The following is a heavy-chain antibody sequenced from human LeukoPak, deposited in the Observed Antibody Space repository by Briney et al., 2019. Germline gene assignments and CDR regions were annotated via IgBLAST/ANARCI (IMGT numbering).Heavy chain of an antibody. CDR1: GGSFSGYY. CDR3: ARACGSRSPKIRTQSEFDY. J-gene: IGHJ4*02. D-gene: IGHD3-10*01. V-gene: IGHV4-34*01. CDR2: INHSGST. Sequence: PSETLSLTCAVYGGSFSGYYWSWIRQPPGKGLEWVGEINHSGSTNYNPSLKSRVTISVDTSKNQFSLKLSSVTAADTAVYYCARACGSRSPKIRTQSEFDYWGQGTLVTVSS.